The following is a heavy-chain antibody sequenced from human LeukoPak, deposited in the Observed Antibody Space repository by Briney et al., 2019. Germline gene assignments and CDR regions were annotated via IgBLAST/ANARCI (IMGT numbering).Heavy chain of an antibody. Sequence: PSETLSLTCAVYGGSFSGYYWSWIRQPPGKGLEWIGEINHSGSTNYNPSLKSRVTISVDTSKNQFSLKLSSVTAADTAVYYCARGVIVVVPAATVHFDYWGQGTLVTVSS. D-gene: IGHD2-2*01. V-gene: IGHV4-34*01. CDR3: ARGVIVVVPAATVHFDY. CDR1: GGSFSGYY. J-gene: IGHJ4*02. CDR2: INHSGST.